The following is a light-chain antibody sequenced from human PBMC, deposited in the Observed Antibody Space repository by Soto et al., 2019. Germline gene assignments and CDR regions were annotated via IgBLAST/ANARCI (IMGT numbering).Light chain of an antibody. CDR2: DAS. CDR1: QGISTF. J-gene: IGKJ1*01. V-gene: IGKV1-9*01. Sequence: DIQLTQSPSFLSASVGDRVTITCRASQGISTFLAWYQQHPGTAPKRLIYDASNLQSGVPSRFSGSGSGTEFTLTISSLQPEDFATYYCQQSYSTPVTFGQGTKVDIK. CDR3: QQSYSTPVT.